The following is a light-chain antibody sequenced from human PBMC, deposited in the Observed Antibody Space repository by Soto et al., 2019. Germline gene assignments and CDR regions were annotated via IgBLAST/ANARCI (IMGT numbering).Light chain of an antibody. CDR1: QSVSNN. V-gene: IGKV3-15*01. CDR2: GAS. Sequence: EIVMTQSPATLSVSPLETATLSCRASQSVSNNVAWYQQKPGQAPRLLILGASTRATGIPARFSGSGSGTEFTLSISSLQSEDFAVYYCKQYKEWPPFTFGQGTRLEIK. CDR3: KQYKEWPPFT. J-gene: IGKJ5*01.